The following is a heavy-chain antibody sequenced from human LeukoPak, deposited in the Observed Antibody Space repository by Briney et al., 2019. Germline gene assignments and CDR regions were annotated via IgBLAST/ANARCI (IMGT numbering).Heavy chain of an antibody. D-gene: IGHD5-18*01. CDR2: IIPMVGIA. V-gene: IGHV1-69*04. J-gene: IGHJ3*02. Sequence: SGKVSCMASGGTFSSYGISWVRHAPGRVLGWMGTIIPMVGIANYAQKFQGRVTITADKSTSTAYLELSSLRSEDKAVYYCARDAGYVGYSYGSDPFDIWGQGTMVTVSS. CDR1: GGTFSSYG. CDR3: ARDAGYVGYSYGSDPFDI.